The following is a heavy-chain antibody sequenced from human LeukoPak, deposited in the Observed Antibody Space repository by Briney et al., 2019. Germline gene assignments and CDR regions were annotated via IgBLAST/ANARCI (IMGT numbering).Heavy chain of an antibody. D-gene: IGHD3-10*01. CDR2: IKEDGSEK. J-gene: IGHJ5*02. V-gene: IGHV3-7*01. CDR1: GFTFSSYA. Sequence: GVLRLSCAASGFTFSSYAMHWVRQAPGKGLEWVANIKEDGSEKYYVDSVKGRFTISRDNAKNSLYLQMNSLRAEDTAVYYCARYGSGRNWFDPWGQGTLVTVSS. CDR3: ARYGSGRNWFDP.